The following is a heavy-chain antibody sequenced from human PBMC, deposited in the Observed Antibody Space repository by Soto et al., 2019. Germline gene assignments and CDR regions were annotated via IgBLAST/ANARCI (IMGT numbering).Heavy chain of an antibody. D-gene: IGHD2-15*01. J-gene: IGHJ4*02. V-gene: IGHV3-23*01. CDR1: GFTVRTNG. Sequence: EVQLLESGGGLVQAGGSLRLSCAATGFTVRTNGMSWVRPAPGKGLEWVASFSSGSSDTHYADSLKGRFAISRDNSKNTLYLQMNSLRGEDTALYYCAGHGGYSYLGQGTLVTVSS. CDR2: FSSGSSDT. CDR3: AGHGGYSY.